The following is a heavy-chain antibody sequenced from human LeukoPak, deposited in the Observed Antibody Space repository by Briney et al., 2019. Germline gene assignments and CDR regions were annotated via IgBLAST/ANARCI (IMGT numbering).Heavy chain of an antibody. CDR2: ISSSGGGT. V-gene: IGHV3-23*01. CDR3: AKGTYCTTTSCYDYFDY. J-gene: IGHJ4*02. CDR1: GFTFSSYA. Sequence: GGSLRLSCAASGFTFSSYAMSWVRQGPGKRLEWVSTISSSGGGTYYADSVKGRFTISRDNSKNTLYLQINSLRAEDTAVYYCAKGTYCTTTSCYDYFDYWGQGTLVTVSS. D-gene: IGHD2-2*01.